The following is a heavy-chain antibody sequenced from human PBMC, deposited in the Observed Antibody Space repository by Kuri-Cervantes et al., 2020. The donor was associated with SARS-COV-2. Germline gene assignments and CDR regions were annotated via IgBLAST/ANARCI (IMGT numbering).Heavy chain of an antibody. CDR1: GGSFSGYY. V-gene: IGHV4-34*01. CDR3: ARVTMVRGAFDY. Sequence: SETLSLTCAVYGGSFSGYYWSWIRQPPGKVLEWIGEINHSGSTNYNPSLKSRVTVSVDTSKNLFSLKLSSVTAADTAVYYCARVTMVRGAFDYWGQGTLVTVSS. J-gene: IGHJ4*02. D-gene: IGHD3-10*01. CDR2: INHSGST.